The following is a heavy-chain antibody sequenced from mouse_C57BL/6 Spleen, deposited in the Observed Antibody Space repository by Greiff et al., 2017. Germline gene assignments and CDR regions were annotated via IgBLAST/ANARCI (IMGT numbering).Heavy chain of an antibody. CDR1: GYPFTSYW. Sequence: VQLQPPGAELVKPGASVKLSCKASGYPFTSYWMHWVKQRPGRGLEWIGRIDPNSGGTKYNEKFKSKATLTVDKPSSTAYMQLSSLTSADSAVYDSAKKSACFDYWGQGTTLTVSS. V-gene: IGHV1-72*01. CDR3: AKKSACFDY. D-gene: IGHD6-1*01. J-gene: IGHJ2*01. CDR2: IDPNSGGT.